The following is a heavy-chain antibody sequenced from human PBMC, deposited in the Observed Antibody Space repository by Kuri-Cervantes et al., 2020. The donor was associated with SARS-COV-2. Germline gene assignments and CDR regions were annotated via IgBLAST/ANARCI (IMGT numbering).Heavy chain of an antibody. CDR2: IRSKAYGGTT. V-gene: IGHV3-49*04. J-gene: IGHJ6*04. CDR1: GFTFGDYA. Sequence: GSLRLSCTASGFTFGDYAMSWVRQAPGKGLEWVGFIRSKAYGGTTEYAASVKGRFTIARDDSKSIAYLQMNSLTTEDTAVYYCTRNDFWSGYLQDVWGKGTTVTVSS. CDR3: TRNDFWSGYLQDV. D-gene: IGHD3-3*01.